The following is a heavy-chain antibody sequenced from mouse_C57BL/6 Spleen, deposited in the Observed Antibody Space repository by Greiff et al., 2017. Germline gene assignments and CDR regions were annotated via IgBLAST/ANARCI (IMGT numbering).Heavy chain of an antibody. J-gene: IGHJ1*03. CDR1: GYTFTSYT. Sequence: VQLQQSGAELARPGASVKMSCKASGYTFTSYTMHWVKQRPGQGLEWIGYINPSRGDTKYNQKFKDKATLTADKSSSTAYMQLSNLTSEDSAVYYCASSRDRAKGYFDVWGTGTTVTVSS. D-gene: IGHD3-3*01. V-gene: IGHV1-4*01. CDR3: ASSRDRAKGYFDV. CDR2: INPSRGDT.